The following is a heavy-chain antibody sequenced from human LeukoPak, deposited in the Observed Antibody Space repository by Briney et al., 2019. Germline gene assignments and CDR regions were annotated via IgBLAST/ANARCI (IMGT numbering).Heavy chain of an antibody. CDR2: ISYDGSNK. CDR3: AKGYSSGPFDY. CDR1: GFTFSSYA. V-gene: IGHV3-30-3*02. J-gene: IGHJ4*02. D-gene: IGHD6-19*01. Sequence: PGGSLRLSCAASGFTFSSYAMHWVRQAPGKGLEWVAVISYDGSNKYYADSVKGRFTISRDNSKNTLYLQMNSLRAEDTAVYYCAKGYSSGPFDYWGQGTLVTVSS.